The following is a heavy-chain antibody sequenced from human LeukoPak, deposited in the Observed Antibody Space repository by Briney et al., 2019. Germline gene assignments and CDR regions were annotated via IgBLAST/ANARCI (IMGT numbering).Heavy chain of an antibody. Sequence: GGSLRLSCAATGFTFKDYGMHWVRQPPGKGLEWVSSINWNGGGTDYADSVKGRFTISRDNAKNSLYLQLSSLRPEDTALYYCAKHMRATNTYSFFGLDVWGQGTTVTVPS. D-gene: IGHD1-26*01. CDR3: AKHMRATNTYSFFGLDV. CDR1: GFTFKDYG. V-gene: IGHV3-9*01. J-gene: IGHJ6*02. CDR2: INWNGGGT.